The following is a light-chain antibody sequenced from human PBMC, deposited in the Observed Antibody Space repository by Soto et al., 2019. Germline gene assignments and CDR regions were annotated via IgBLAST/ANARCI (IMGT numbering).Light chain of an antibody. Sequence: QSVLTQPASVSGSPGQSIAISCTGTSSDVGGYNYVSWYQQYPGEAPKLVIYHVSNRPSGVSNRFSGSKSGNSASLTISGLQAEDEADYYCSSYTSTSTYVFGTGTKVTVL. CDR1: SSDVGGYNY. CDR2: HVS. CDR3: SSYTSTSTYV. J-gene: IGLJ1*01. V-gene: IGLV2-14*01.